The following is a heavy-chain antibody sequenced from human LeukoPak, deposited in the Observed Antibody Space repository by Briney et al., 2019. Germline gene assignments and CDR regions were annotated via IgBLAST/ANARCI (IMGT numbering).Heavy chain of an antibody. CDR1: GGSISSSSYY. CDR3: ARLPWIAAAGGTFDY. J-gene: IGHJ4*02. V-gene: IGHV4-39*01. D-gene: IGHD6-13*01. Sequence: SETLSLTCTVSGGSISSSSYYWGWIRQPPGKRLEWIGSIYYSGSTYYNPSLKSRVTISVDTSKNQFSLKLSSVTAADTAVYYCARLPWIAAAGGTFDYWGQGTLVTVSS. CDR2: IYYSGST.